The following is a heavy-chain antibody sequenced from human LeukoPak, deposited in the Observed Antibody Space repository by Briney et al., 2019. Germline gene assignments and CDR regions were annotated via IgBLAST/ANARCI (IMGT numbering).Heavy chain of an antibody. J-gene: IGHJ3*02. V-gene: IGHV1-8*01. CDR3: ATLWGGEPDAFYI. CDR1: GYTFTSYD. D-gene: IGHD3-16*01. Sequence: GVSVKVSCKASGYTFTSYDINCLRQATGQGLEWMGWMNPNSGNTGYAQKFQGRVTMTRNTSISTAYMELNSLRSEDAAVYYCATLWGGEPDAFYIWVQGTMVTV. CDR2: MNPNSGNT.